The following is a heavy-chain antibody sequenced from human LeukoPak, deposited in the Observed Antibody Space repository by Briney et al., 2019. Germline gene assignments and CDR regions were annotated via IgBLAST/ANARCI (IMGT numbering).Heavy chain of an antibody. CDR2: ILYDGSMQ. CDR1: GFTFSSYS. J-gene: IGHJ4*02. CDR3: ARDPRGPTTYDSSARDSLDY. Sequence: PGGSLRLSCAASGFTFSSYSMHWVRQAPGKGLEWLAVILYDGSMQYYAESMKGRLTISRDNSRNTVYMQMSSLRTEGTAVYYCARDPRGPTTYDSSARDSLDYWGQGTLVTVSS. V-gene: IGHV3-30*03. D-gene: IGHD3-22*01.